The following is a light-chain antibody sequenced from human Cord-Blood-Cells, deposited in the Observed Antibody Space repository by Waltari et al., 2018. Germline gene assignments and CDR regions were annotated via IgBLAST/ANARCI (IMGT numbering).Light chain of an antibody. CDR3: CAYAGSSTYV. CDR1: SSDVGRYNL. Sequence: QSALTQPASVSGSPGQSITISCTGTSSDVGRYNLVSWYQQHPGKAPKLMVYEGSKRPSGVSKRFSGSKSGNTASLTISGLQAEDDADYYCCAYAGSSTYVFGTGTKVTVL. V-gene: IGLV2-23*01. J-gene: IGLJ1*01. CDR2: EGS.